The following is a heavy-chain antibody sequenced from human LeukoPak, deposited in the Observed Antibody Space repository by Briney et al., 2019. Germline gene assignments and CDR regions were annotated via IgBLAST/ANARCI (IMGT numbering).Heavy chain of an antibody. V-gene: IGHV1-18*01. CDR1: GYTFSSYG. D-gene: IGHD6-13*01. CDR2: ISADNGNT. CDR3: ARAYHSSWYLNWFDP. Sequence: GASVKVSCKASGYTFSSYGISWVRQAPGQGLEWMGWISADNGNTNYVQKFQGRVTMTTDTSTSTAYMELRSLRSDDTAVYYCARAYHSSWYLNWFDPWGQGTLVTVSS. J-gene: IGHJ5*02.